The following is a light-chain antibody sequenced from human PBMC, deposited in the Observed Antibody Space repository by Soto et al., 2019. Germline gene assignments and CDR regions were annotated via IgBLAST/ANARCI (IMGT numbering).Light chain of an antibody. J-gene: IGKJ1*01. CDR1: QSVSSD. CDR2: DTS. V-gene: IGKV3-15*01. Sequence: EIVLTQSPATLSLSPGERATLSCRASQSVSSDLAWYHQKPGQAPRLLIYDTSTRAAGIAARFSGSGSGTEFTLTISSLQSEDSAVYYCQQYVHWPPGAFGQGTKVDIK. CDR3: QQYVHWPPGA.